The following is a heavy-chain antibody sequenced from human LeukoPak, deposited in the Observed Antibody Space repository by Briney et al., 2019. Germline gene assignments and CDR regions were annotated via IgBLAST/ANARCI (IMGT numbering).Heavy chain of an antibody. J-gene: IGHJ4*02. CDR2: ISYDGSNK. D-gene: IGHD1-7*01. Sequence: PGGSLRLSCEGSGFRFSGYWMHWVRQAPGKGLEWVAVISYDGSNKYYADSVKGRFTISRDNSKNTLYLQMNSLRAEDTAVYYCARGNYSPRGYFDYWGQGTLVTVSS. CDR1: GFRFSGYW. CDR3: ARGNYSPRGYFDY. V-gene: IGHV3-30-3*01.